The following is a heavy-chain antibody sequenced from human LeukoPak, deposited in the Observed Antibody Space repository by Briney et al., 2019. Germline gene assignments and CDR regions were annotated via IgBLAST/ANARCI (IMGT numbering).Heavy chain of an antibody. CDR1: GGSISSYY. J-gene: IGHJ4*02. CDR2: IYYSGST. Sequence: SETLSLTCTVSGGSISSYYWSWIRQPPGKGLEWIGYIYYSGSTNYNPSLKSRVTISVDTSKNQFSLKLSSVTAADTAVYYCARHGDYYDSSGYYYDWGQGTLVTVSP. CDR3: ARHGDYYDSSGYYYD. V-gene: IGHV4-59*08. D-gene: IGHD3-22*01.